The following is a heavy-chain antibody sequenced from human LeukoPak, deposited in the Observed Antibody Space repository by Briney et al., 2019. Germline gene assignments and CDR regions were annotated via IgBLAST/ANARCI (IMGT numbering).Heavy chain of an antibody. Sequence: QPGGSLRLSCAASGFTFSGYWMAWVRQAPGRGLEWVANIKQDESDKYYLDSVKGRFTISRDNAKNSLFLQMNSLKAEDTGLYYCARDVEGALDYWGQGTLVTVYS. D-gene: IGHD1-1*01. CDR3: ARDVEGALDY. CDR2: IKQDESDK. CDR1: GFTFSGYW. V-gene: IGHV3-7*04. J-gene: IGHJ4*02.